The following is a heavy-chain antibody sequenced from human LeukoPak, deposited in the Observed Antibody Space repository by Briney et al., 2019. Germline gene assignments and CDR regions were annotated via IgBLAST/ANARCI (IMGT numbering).Heavy chain of an antibody. J-gene: IGHJ4*02. CDR2: ISSSSSYI. Sequence: PGGSLRLSCAASGFTFSSYSMNWVRQAPGKGLEWVSSISSSSSYIYYADSVKGRFTISRDNAKNSLYLQMNSLRAEDTAVYYCARDWGGYCSGGSCYSSGIFDYWGQGTLVTVSS. V-gene: IGHV3-21*01. CDR1: GFTFSSYS. D-gene: IGHD2-15*01. CDR3: ARDWGGYCSGGSCYSSGIFDY.